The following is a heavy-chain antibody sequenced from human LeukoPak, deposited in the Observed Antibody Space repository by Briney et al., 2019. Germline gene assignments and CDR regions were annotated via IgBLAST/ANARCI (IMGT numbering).Heavy chain of an antibody. V-gene: IGHV4-59*12. Sequence: SETLSLTCTVSGGSISSYDWSWIRQTPGKGLEWIGYIYYSGSTNYNPSLKSRVTISVDTSKNQFSLKLSSVTAADTAVYYCASVHVQRGSDYWGQGTLVTVSS. CDR3: ASVHVQRGSDY. CDR2: IYYSGST. CDR1: GGSISSYD. J-gene: IGHJ4*02.